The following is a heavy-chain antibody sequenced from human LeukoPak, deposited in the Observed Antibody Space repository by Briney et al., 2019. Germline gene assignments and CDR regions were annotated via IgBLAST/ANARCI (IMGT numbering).Heavy chain of an antibody. CDR3: ARQPDYSYDRSGFRWNVAGARKLKTNAFDT. Sequence: KPSETLSLTCAVYGGSFRGYYWSWIRQSPGEGPEWIGEINHSGDTNYNPSLESRVTMSLDTSKNQFSLKVTSVTAADTAVYYCARQPDYSYDRSGFRWNVAGARKLKTNAFDTWGQGTMITVSS. CDR2: INHSGDT. D-gene: IGHD3-22*01. J-gene: IGHJ3*02. V-gene: IGHV4-34*01. CDR1: GGSFRGYY.